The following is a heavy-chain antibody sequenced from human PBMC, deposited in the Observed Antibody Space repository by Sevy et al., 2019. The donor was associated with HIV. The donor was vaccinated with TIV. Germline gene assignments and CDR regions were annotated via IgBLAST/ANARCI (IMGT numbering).Heavy chain of an antibody. CDR1: GFTFSRYW. CDR3: ARVKDDSSGYRFDY. D-gene: IGHD3-22*01. V-gene: IGHV3-7*01. Sequence: LLLAGGSLRLSCAASGFTFSRYWMSWVRQAPGKGLEWVANIKQDGSEKYYVDSVKGRFTISRDNAKNSLYLQMNSLRADDTAVYYCARVKDDSSGYRFDYWGQGTLVTVSS. J-gene: IGHJ4*02. CDR2: IKQDGSEK.